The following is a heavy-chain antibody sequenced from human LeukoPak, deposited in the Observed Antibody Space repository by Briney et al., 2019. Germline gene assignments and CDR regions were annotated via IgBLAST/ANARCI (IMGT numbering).Heavy chain of an antibody. V-gene: IGHV4-59*12. CDR3: ARGTTYYYDSSGYYYPDAFDI. D-gene: IGHD3-22*01. Sequence: PSETLSPTCTVSGGSISSYYWSWIRQPPGKGLEWIGYIYYSGSTNYNPSLKSRVTISVDTSKNQFSLKLSSVTAADAAVYYCARGTTYYYDSSGYYYPDAFDIWGQGTMVTVSS. CDR2: IYYSGST. J-gene: IGHJ3*02. CDR1: GGSISSYY.